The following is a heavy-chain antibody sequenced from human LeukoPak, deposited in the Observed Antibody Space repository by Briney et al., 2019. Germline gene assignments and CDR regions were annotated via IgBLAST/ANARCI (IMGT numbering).Heavy chain of an antibody. CDR1: GYSFTSYW. J-gene: IGHJ3*02. CDR3: ARGRRDGYNYDAFDI. D-gene: IGHD5-24*01. Sequence: GESPKISCKGSGYSFTSYWIGWVRQMPGKGLEWMGIIYPGDSDTRYSPSFQGQVTISADKSISTAYLQWSSLKASDTAMYYCARGRRDGYNYDAFDIWGQGTMVTVSS. CDR2: IYPGDSDT. V-gene: IGHV5-51*01.